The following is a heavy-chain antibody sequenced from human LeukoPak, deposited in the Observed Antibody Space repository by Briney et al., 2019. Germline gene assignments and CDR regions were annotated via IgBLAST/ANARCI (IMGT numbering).Heavy chain of an antibody. Sequence: GASVKVSCKASGGTFSSYAISWVRQAPGQGLEWMGRINPNSGGTNYAQKFQGRVTMTRDTSISTAYMELSRLTSNDTAVYYCARAGNSYTDYYYGVDVWGQGTTVTVSS. CDR3: ARAGNSYTDYYYGVDV. J-gene: IGHJ6*02. CDR2: INPNSGGT. D-gene: IGHD6-6*01. V-gene: IGHV1-2*06. CDR1: GGTFSSYA.